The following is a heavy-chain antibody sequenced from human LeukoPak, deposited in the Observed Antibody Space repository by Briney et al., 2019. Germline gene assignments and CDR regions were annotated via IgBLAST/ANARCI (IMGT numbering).Heavy chain of an antibody. J-gene: IGHJ6*03. CDR2: ISGSGGST. Sequence: GGSLRLSCAASGFTFSSYAMSWVRQAPGKGLEWVSAISGSGGSTYYADSVKGRFTISRDNSKNTLYLQMNSLRAEDTAVYYCAGATSSSWYSYYYYYMDVWGKGTTVTVSS. V-gene: IGHV3-23*01. D-gene: IGHD6-13*01. CDR1: GFTFSSYA. CDR3: AGATSSSWYSYYYYYMDV.